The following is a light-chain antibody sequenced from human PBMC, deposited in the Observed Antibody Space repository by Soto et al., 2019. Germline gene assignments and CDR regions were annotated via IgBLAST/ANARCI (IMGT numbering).Light chain of an antibody. V-gene: IGKV3-20*01. CDR1: QSVSRSY. J-gene: IGKJ1*01. CDR3: QQYGTSLRT. Sequence: EIVLTQSPGTLSLSPGERATLSCRASQSVSRSYLAWYQQKPGQAPRLLIYGASSRATGIPDRFSGSGSGTDVSLTISRLEPEDFAVYFCQQYGTSLRTFGQGTKVEIK. CDR2: GAS.